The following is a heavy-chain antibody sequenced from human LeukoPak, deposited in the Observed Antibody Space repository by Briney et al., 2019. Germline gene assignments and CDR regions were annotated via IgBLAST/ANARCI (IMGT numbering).Heavy chain of an antibody. D-gene: IGHD3-16*01. J-gene: IGHJ4*02. CDR2: VKRKTDGGTT. CDR3: TTIGDY. Sequence: GGSLRLSCAASGFTFSNAWMSWVRQAPGKGLEWVGRVKRKTDGGTTDYAAPVKGRFTISRDESKNTLYLQMNSLKTEDTALYYCTTIGDYWGQGTLVTVSS. V-gene: IGHV3-15*01. CDR1: GFTFSNAW.